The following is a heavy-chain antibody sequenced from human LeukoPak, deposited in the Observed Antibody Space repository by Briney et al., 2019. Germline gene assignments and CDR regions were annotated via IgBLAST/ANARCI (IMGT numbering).Heavy chain of an antibody. J-gene: IGHJ3*02. V-gene: IGHV4-39*01. CDR1: GGSISSSGNY. CDR3: AKNGDTRNYDI. Sequence: SETLSLTCTVSGGSISSSGNYWGWIRQPPGKGLEWIGSIKYSGSTYYNPSLKSRVTISVDASKNQFSLKLSSVTPADTAVYYCAKNGDTRNYDIWGQGAMVTVSS. D-gene: IGHD1-7*01. CDR2: IKYSGST.